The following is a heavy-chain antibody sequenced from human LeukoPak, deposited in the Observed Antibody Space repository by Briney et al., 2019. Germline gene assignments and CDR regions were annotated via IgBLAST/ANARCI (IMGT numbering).Heavy chain of an antibody. D-gene: IGHD3-3*01. V-gene: IGHV4-59*01. CDR2: IYYTGTT. J-gene: IGHJ6*02. CDR3: VREQRSYDFSSAFYIAHGMDV. CDR1: GGSIGSFY. Sequence: SETLSLTCTVSGGSIGSFYWSWIRQPPGKGLEWIGYIYYTGTTNHNPSLKSRVTISVDTSKNQLSLKLSSATTADTAVYYCVREQRSYDFSSAFYIAHGMDVWGQGTPVTVSS.